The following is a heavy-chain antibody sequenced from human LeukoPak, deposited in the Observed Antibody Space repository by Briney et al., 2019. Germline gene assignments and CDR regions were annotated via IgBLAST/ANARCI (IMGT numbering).Heavy chain of an antibody. CDR2: ISGSGGST. Sequence: GGSLRPSCAASGFTFSSYAMSWVRQAPGRGLEWVSAISGSGGSTYYADSVKGRFTISRDNSKNTLYLQMNSLRAEDTAVYYCAKKGYSSGWYEGEFDYWGQGTLVTVSS. J-gene: IGHJ4*02. V-gene: IGHV3-23*01. D-gene: IGHD6-19*01. CDR1: GFTFSSYA. CDR3: AKKGYSSGWYEGEFDY.